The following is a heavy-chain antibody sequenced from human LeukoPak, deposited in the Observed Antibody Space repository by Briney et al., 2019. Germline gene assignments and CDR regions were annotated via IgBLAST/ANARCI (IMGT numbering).Heavy chain of an antibody. J-gene: IGHJ4*02. CDR3: ARVQVAGYFDY. Sequence: PSETLSLTCTVSGGSISNYYWSWIRQPPGKGLDWIGYVYYSGSTNYNPALKSRVTISVDTSKSQFSLKLGSVTAADTAVYYCARVQVAGYFDYWGQGTLVTVSS. CDR1: GGSISNYY. CDR2: VYYSGST. V-gene: IGHV4-59*01. D-gene: IGHD6-19*01.